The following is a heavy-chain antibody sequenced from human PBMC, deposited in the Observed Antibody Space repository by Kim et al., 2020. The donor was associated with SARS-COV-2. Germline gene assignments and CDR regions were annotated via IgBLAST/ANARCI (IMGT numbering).Heavy chain of an antibody. CDR3: ARDREEGDWFDP. Sequence: NYNPSLKSRVTISVDTSKNQFSLKLSSVTAADTAVYYCARDREEGDWFDPWGQGTLVTVSS. J-gene: IGHJ5*02. V-gene: IGHV4-59*01. D-gene: IGHD1-26*01.